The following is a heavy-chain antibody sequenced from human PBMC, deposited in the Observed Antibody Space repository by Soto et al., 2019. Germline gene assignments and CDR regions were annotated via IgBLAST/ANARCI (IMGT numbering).Heavy chain of an antibody. CDR1: GFTFSSYS. Sequence: PGGSLRLSCAASGFTFSSYSMNWVRQAPGKGLEWVSSISSSSSYIYYADSVKGRFTISRDNAKNSLYLQMNSLRAEDTAVYYCARDKGYSSSWSPRVLFDYWGQGTLVTVSS. CDR3: ARDKGYSSSWSPRVLFDY. V-gene: IGHV3-21*01. D-gene: IGHD6-13*01. J-gene: IGHJ4*02. CDR2: ISSSSSYI.